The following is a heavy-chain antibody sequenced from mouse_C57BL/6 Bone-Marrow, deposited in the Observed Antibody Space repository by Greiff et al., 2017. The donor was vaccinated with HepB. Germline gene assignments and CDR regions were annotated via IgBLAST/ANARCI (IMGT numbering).Heavy chain of an antibody. D-gene: IGHD2-14*01. V-gene: IGHV7-3*01. CDR1: GFTFTDYY. CDR2: IRNKANGYTT. CDR3: ARAPGYDGGGHAMDY. Sequence: EVQRVESGGGLVQPGGSLSLSCAASGFTFTDYYMSWVRQPPGKALEWLGFIRNKANGYTTEYSASVKGRFTISRYNSQSILYLQMNALRAEDSATYYWARAPGYDGGGHAMDYWGQGTSVTVSS. J-gene: IGHJ4*01.